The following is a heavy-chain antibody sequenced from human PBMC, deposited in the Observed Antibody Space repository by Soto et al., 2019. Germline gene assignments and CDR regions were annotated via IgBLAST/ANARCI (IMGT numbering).Heavy chain of an antibody. CDR1: GYTFTSYG. V-gene: IGHV1-18*01. CDR2: ISAYNGNT. CDR3: ASGPQRGWFGEGYYYYGIDV. J-gene: IGHJ6*02. D-gene: IGHD3-10*01. Sequence: ASVKVSCKASGYTFTSYGISWVRQAPGQGLEWMGWISAYNGNTNYAQKLQGRVTMTTDTSTSTAYMELRSLRSDDTAVYYCASGPQRGWFGEGYYYYGIDVWGQGTTVNGS.